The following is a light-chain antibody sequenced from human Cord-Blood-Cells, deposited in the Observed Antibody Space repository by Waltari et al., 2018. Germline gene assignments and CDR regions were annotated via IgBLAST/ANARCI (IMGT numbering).Light chain of an antibody. Sequence: EIVMTQSPATLSVSPGERATLSCRASQSVSSNLAWYQQKPGQAPRLLIYGASTRATGIPARFRSSGSGTEFTLTISGLQSEDFAVYYCQQYNNWPYTFGQGTKLEIK. J-gene: IGKJ2*01. CDR3: QQYNNWPYT. CDR1: QSVSSN. V-gene: IGKV3-15*01. CDR2: GAS.